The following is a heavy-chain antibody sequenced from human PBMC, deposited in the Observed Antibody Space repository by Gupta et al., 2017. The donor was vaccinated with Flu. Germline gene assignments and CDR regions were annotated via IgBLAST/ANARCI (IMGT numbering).Heavy chain of an antibody. D-gene: IGHD3-22*01. V-gene: IGHV4-61*07. J-gene: IGHJ4*02. Sequence: SWIRKPPGKGLEWIGHIDYSGSTNYNPSLKSRVTISIDKSKNQFSLKLTSVTAADTAVYFCARLPITGSKFYYDRSGPYDYWGQGTLVSVSS. CDR3: ARLPITGSKFYYDRSGPYDY. CDR2: IDYSGST.